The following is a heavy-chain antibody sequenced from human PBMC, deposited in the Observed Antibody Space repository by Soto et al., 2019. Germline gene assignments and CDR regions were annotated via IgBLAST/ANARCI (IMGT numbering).Heavy chain of an antibody. CDR2: ISYDGSNK. CDR1: GFTFSSYG. Sequence: QVQLVESGGGVVQPGRSLRLSCAASGFTFSSYGMHWVRQAPGKGLEWVAVISYDGSNKYYADSVKGRFTISRDNSKNTLYLQMNSLRAEDTAVYYCAKGIRGLEVAATFDYWGQGTLVTVYS. D-gene: IGHD2-15*01. V-gene: IGHV3-30*18. J-gene: IGHJ4*02. CDR3: AKGIRGLEVAATFDY.